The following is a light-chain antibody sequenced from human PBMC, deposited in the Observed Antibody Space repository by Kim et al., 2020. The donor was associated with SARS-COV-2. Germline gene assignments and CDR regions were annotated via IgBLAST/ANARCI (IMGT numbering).Light chain of an antibody. J-gene: IGLJ3*02. V-gene: IGLV3-27*01. CDR3: YSAADNNLV. Sequence: VSPGQTARITCSGDVLAKRYARWFQQRPGQAPVVVIYKDSERPSGIPERFSGSSSGTTVTMTISGAQVEDEADYYCYSAADNNLVFGRGTQLTVL. CDR2: KDS. CDR1: VLAKRY.